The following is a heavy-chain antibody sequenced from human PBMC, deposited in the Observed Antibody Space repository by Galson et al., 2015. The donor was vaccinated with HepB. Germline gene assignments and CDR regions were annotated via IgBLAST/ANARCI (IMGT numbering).Heavy chain of an antibody. D-gene: IGHD1-26*01. CDR3: ALRAHPELPYYDMDV. CDR1: GFTFSRLW. V-gene: IGHV3-7*03. J-gene: IGHJ6*02. CDR2: INRDGSET. Sequence: SLRLSCAVSGFTFSRLWMNWVRQAPGKGLEWVATINRDGSETYDVDSLKGRFTISRDNARNSVYLQMNNLRVEDTARYYCALRAHPELPYYDMDVWGQGTTVTVSS.